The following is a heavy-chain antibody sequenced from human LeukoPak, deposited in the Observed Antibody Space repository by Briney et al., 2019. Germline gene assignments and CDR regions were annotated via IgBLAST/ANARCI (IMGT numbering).Heavy chain of an antibody. CDR1: ALTLSSYG. Sequence: GGSLRLSCAASALTLSSYGMHWVPQAPGKGPEWVAVISYDGSNKHYADSVKGRSTIYSDNSKTTLYLQINSLRAEDTAVYYCAKERGIAAAAAPFDYWGQGTLVTVSS. CDR3: AKERGIAAAAAPFDY. J-gene: IGHJ4*02. V-gene: IGHV3-30*18. D-gene: IGHD6-13*01. CDR2: ISYDGSNK.